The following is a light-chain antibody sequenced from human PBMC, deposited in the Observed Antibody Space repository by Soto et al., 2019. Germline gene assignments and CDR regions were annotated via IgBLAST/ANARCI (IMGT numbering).Light chain of an antibody. V-gene: IGKV1-39*01. CDR2: AAS. J-gene: IGKJ4*01. CDR1: QSISSY. CDR3: QQTYRTPLT. Sequence: DIQMTQSPSSLSASVVERVTITCRASQSISSYLNWYQQKPGKAPKLLIYAASSLQSGVPSRFSGSGSGTDFTLTISSLQPEDFATYSCQQTYRTPLTFGGGTKVDIK.